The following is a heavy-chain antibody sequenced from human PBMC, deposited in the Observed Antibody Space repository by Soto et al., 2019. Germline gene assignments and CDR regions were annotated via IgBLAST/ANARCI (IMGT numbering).Heavy chain of an antibody. V-gene: IGHV1-58*01. Sequence: AVKVACKASGFTFTSSAVQWGRQARGQRLEGIGWIVVGSGNTNYAQKFQERVTITRDMSTSTAYMELSTLISEHTAVYYCAAGEGILEWLLLAYYYYGMDVWGQGTTVTVSS. J-gene: IGHJ6*02. CDR2: IVVGSGNT. CDR1: GFTFTSSA. CDR3: AAGEGILEWLLLAYYYYGMDV. D-gene: IGHD3-3*01.